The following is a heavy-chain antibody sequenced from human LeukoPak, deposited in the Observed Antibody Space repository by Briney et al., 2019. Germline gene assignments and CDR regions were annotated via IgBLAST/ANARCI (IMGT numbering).Heavy chain of an antibody. CDR2: INSDGSST. V-gene: IGHV3-74*01. CDR1: GFTFSSSW. D-gene: IGHD6-19*01. Sequence: GGSLRLSCAASGFTFSSSWMHWVRQAPGKGLVWVSRINSDGSSTRYADSVKGRFTISRDNAKNTLYLQMNSLRAEDTAVYYCTQGSGPFGYWGQGTLVTVSS. CDR3: TQGSGPFGY. J-gene: IGHJ4*02.